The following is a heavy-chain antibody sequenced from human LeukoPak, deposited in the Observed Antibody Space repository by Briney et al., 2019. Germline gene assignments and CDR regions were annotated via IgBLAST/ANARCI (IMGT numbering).Heavy chain of an antibody. CDR3: ARDPSPYGGNSGVDY. CDR1: GFTFTNFA. V-gene: IGHV3-30-3*01. J-gene: IGHJ4*02. Sequence: GGSLRLSCAASGFTFTNFAMTWVRQAPGKGLEWVAVISYDGSNKYYADSVKGRFTISRDNSKNTLYLQMNSLRAEDTAVYYCARDPSPYGGNSGVDYWGQGTLVTVSS. CDR2: ISYDGSNK. D-gene: IGHD4-23*01.